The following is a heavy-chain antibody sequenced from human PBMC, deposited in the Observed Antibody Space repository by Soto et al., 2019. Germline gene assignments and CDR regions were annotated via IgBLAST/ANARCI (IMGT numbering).Heavy chain of an antibody. CDR1: GGTFSSYT. D-gene: IGHD6-13*01. CDR2: IIPILGIA. J-gene: IGHJ4*02. V-gene: IGHV1-69*02. Sequence: QVQLVQSGAEVKKPGSSVKVSCKASGGTFSSYTISWVRQAPGQGLEWMGRIIPILGIANYAQKFQGRVTITADKSTSTAYMELSSLRSEDTAVYYCARVVSEQQLVEWGQGTLVTVYS. CDR3: ARVVSEQQLVE.